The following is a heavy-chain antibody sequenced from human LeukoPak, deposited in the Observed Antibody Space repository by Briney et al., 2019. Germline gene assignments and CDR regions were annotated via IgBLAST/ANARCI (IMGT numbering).Heavy chain of an antibody. CDR2: ISSLIRYI. V-gene: IGHV3-21*01. Sequence: GGSLRLPCAASGFTFSSYTTNWVRQASGKGLEWVSSISSLIRYIYYADSVKGRLIISRDNAKNSLFLQMNSLRAEDTAVYYCARSSSVTIPGYYFDYWGQGTLVTVSS. CDR1: GFTFSSYT. CDR3: ARSSSVTIPGYYFDY. J-gene: IGHJ4*02. D-gene: IGHD2-21*01.